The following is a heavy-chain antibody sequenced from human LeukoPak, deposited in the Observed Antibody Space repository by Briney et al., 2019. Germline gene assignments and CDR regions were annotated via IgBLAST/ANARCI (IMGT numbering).Heavy chain of an antibody. Sequence: SETLSLTCTVSGGSISSYYWSWIRQPPGKGLEWIGYIYYSGSTNYNPSLKSRVTISVDTSKNQYSLKLSSVTAADTAVYYCASHDSSGYYYFDYWGQGTLVTVSS. D-gene: IGHD3-22*01. CDR2: IYYSGST. J-gene: IGHJ4*02. CDR3: ASHDSSGYYYFDY. V-gene: IGHV4-59*01. CDR1: GGSISSYY.